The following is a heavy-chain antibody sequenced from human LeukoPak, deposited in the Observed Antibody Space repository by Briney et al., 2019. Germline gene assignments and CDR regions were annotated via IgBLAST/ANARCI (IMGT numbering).Heavy chain of an antibody. Sequence: PGGSLRLSCAASGFXFSSYAMTWVRQAPGKGLEWVSVISDNGRGTYYADSVKGRFTISRDNSKNTVFLQMNSLRAEDTAVYYCAKGPPGSGYVDYWGQGTLVTVSS. V-gene: IGHV3-23*01. CDR2: ISDNGRGT. D-gene: IGHD3-22*01. CDR3: AKGPPGSGYVDY. J-gene: IGHJ4*02. CDR1: GFXFSSYA.